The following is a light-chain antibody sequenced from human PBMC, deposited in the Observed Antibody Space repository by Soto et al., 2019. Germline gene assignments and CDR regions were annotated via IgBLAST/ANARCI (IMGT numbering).Light chain of an antibody. Sequence: QSALTHPSSVSGSPGQSITISCTGTSSDVGGYNYVSWYQQHPGKAPKLMIYEVSNRPSGVSNRFSGSKSGNTASLTISGHQAEDEADYYCSSYTSSSPWVFGGGSKLTVL. CDR1: SSDVGGYNY. V-gene: IGLV2-14*01. CDR3: SSYTSSSPWV. J-gene: IGLJ3*02. CDR2: EVS.